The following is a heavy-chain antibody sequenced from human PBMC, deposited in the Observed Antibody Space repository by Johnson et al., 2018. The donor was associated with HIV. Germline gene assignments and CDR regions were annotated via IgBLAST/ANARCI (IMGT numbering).Heavy chain of an antibody. V-gene: IGHV3-20*04. Sequence: EVQLVESGGGVVRPGGSLRLSCAASGFTFDDYGMSWVRQAPGKGLEWVCGINWRGGSTGYADSVKGRFTISRDNAKNSLYLQMNSLRAEDTALYYCARDVREYARSFDAFDIWGQGTMVTVSS. CDR3: ARDVREYARSFDAFDI. J-gene: IGHJ3*02. CDR2: INWRGGST. D-gene: IGHD6-6*01. CDR1: GFTFDDYG.